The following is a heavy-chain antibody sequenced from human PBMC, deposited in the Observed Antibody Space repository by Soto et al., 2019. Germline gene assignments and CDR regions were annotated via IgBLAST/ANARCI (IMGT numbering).Heavy chain of an antibody. D-gene: IGHD2-2*01. CDR3: ARVRGNPLLGWFDP. CDR1: GGSISSGGYY. V-gene: IGHV4-31*03. CDR2: IYHSGTT. Sequence: QVQLQESGPGLVKPSQTLSLTCTVSGGSISSGGYYWSWIRQHPGKGLEWIGYIYHSGTTYYNPSLRSRVTISVDTSQNQCSLKLTSVTAADTAVYYCARVRGNPLLGWFDPWGQGTLVTVSS. J-gene: IGHJ5*02.